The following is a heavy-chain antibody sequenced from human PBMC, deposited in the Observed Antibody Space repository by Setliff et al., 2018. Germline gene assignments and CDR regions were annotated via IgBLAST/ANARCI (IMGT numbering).Heavy chain of an antibody. CDR2: SIIGGE. D-gene: IGHD1-1*01. Sequence: PSETRPSPAMSLVSPSPVATTGAGSGSPPGRGWSGLRLSIIGGEHYNPSLDSRVTISLDTSKNQYSLRLRSVTAADTAVYYCASPRRDDLDTPFDAFDLWGQGTKVT. CDR3: ASPRRDDLDTPFDAFDL. CDR1: VSPSPVATT. J-gene: IGHJ3*01. V-gene: IGHV4-38-2*01.